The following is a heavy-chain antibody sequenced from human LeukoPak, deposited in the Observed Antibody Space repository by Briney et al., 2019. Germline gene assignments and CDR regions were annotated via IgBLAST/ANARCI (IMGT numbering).Heavy chain of an antibody. V-gene: IGHV4-61*02. CDR3: ARGVPSSYYDSSGYS. J-gene: IGHJ5*01. CDR2: IYTSGNT. CDR1: AGSIRSATYH. Sequence: SETLSLTCTVSAGSIRSATYHWNWIRQYAGKGLEWIGRIYTSGNTNYNPSLNNRVTMSVDTSKSQFSLQLSSVTAADTAVYYCARGVPSSYYDSSGYSWGHGTLVTVSS. D-gene: IGHD3-22*01.